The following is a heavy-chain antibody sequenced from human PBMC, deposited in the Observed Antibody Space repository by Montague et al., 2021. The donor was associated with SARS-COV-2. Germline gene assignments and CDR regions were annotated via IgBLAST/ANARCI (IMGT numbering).Heavy chain of an antibody. D-gene: IGHD6-13*01. Sequence: TLSLTCTVSGGSIRSGSYNWSWIRQSAGKGLEWIGRICTRGGTYYNPSLKSRVTISIDTSKNQLSLKLSSVTAADAAMYYCARSGEGGTSWPFDYWGQGTLVTVSS. CDR2: ICTRGGT. CDR3: ARSGEGGTSWPFDY. CDR1: GGSIRSGSYN. V-gene: IGHV4-61*02. J-gene: IGHJ4*02.